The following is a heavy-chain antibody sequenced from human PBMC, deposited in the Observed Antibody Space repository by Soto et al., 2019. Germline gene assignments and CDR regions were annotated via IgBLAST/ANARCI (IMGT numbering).Heavy chain of an antibody. CDR1: GYTFTSSA. CDR3: ARDHSIAVAGTFDN. Sequence: QVQLVQSGAEVKKPGASVQVSCKASGYTFTSSAMHWVRQAPGQRLEWMGWINAGNGNTKYSQKFQGRVTITRDTSASTAYMELSSLRSEDTAVYYCARDHSIAVAGTFDNWGQGTLVTVSS. J-gene: IGHJ4*02. V-gene: IGHV1-3*01. CDR2: INAGNGNT. D-gene: IGHD6-19*01.